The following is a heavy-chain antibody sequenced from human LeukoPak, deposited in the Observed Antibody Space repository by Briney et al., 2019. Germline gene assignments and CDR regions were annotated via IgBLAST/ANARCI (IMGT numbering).Heavy chain of an antibody. Sequence: PSETLSLTCAVSGGSISSYYWSWIRQPPGKELEWIGYIYYSGSTNYNPSLKSRVTISVDTSKNQFSLKLSSVTAADTAVYYCATSGYSYDLDYWGQGTLVTVSS. V-gene: IGHV4-59*01. CDR2: IYYSGST. CDR1: GGSISSYY. CDR3: ATSGYSYDLDY. J-gene: IGHJ4*02. D-gene: IGHD5-18*01.